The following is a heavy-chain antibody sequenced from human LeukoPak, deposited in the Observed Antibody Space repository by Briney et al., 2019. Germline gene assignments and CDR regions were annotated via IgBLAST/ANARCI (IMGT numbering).Heavy chain of an antibody. D-gene: IGHD3-22*01. CDR1: GGSINNYF. V-gene: IGHV4-59*01. Sequence: PSETLSLTCTVSGGSINNYFWSWIRQPPGKGLVWIGYIHNSGTSNYNPSLKSRATFAVDTSDNQLSLRLNSVTAADTAVYFCASLGGYYESNGSSQLEAFDIWGQGTMVTVSS. CDR3: ASLGGYYESNGSSQLEAFDI. CDR2: IHNSGTS. J-gene: IGHJ3*02.